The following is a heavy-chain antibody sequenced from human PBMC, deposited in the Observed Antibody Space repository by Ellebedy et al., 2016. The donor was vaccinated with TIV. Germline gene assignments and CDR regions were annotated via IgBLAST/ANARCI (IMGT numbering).Heavy chain of an antibody. J-gene: IGHJ4*02. D-gene: IGHD5-24*01. CDR2: INHSGST. Sequence: MPSETLSLTCAVYGGSFSGYYWSWIRQPPGKGLEWIGEINHSGSTNYNPSLKSRVTISVDTSKNQFSLKLSSVTAADTAVYYCATSNRRDGYNSAYYYFDYWGQGTLVTVSS. CDR3: ATSNRRDGYNSAYYYFDY. CDR1: GGSFSGYY. V-gene: IGHV4-34*01.